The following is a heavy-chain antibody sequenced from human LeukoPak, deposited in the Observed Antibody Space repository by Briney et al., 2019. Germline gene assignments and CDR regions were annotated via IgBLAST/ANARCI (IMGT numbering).Heavy chain of an antibody. J-gene: IGHJ6*03. CDR1: GFTFSSYE. D-gene: IGHD2-15*01. CDR2: ISSSGGMI. V-gene: IGHV3-48*03. CDR3: ARGYCSGGSCYQGHYYYYMDV. Sequence: PGGSLRLSCAASGFTFSSYEMNWVRQAPGKGLEWVSYISSSGGMIYYADSVKGRFTISRDNAKNSLYLQMNSLRAEDTAVYYCARGYCSGGSCYQGHYYYYMDVWGKGTTVTISS.